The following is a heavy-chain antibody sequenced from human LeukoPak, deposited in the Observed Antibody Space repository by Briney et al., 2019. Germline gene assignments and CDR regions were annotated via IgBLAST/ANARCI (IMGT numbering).Heavy chain of an antibody. D-gene: IGHD1-26*01. V-gene: IGHV3-53*01. J-gene: IGHJ4*02. CDR3: ARGSTPYSGSYIDY. CDR2: IYSGGST. Sequence: PGGSLTLSCAGSGFTVSGKYMNWVRQAPGKEGVGVSVIYSGGSTYYVDSVKGRFTISRDNSKNTLYPQINRLRAEETAVYYCARGSTPYSGSYIDYWGQGTLVTVSS. CDR1: GFTVSGKY.